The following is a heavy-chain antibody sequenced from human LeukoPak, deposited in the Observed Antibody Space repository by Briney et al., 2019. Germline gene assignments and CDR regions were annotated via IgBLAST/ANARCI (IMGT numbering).Heavy chain of an antibody. CDR2: IYYSGST. J-gene: IGHJ1*01. CDR3: ARGWYSSSWYGNGYFQH. CDR1: GGSFSGYY. Sequence: SETLSLTCAVYGGSFSGYYWSWIRQPPGKGLEWIGSIYYSGSTYYNPSLKSRVTISVDTSKNQFSLKLSSVTAADTAVYYCARGWYSSSWYGNGYFQHWGQGTLVTVSS. V-gene: IGHV4-34*01. D-gene: IGHD6-13*01.